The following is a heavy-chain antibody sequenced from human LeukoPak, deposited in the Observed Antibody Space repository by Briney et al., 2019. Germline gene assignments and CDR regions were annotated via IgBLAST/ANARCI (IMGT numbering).Heavy chain of an antibody. J-gene: IGHJ3*02. V-gene: IGHV1-18*01. CDR3: ARTFYDFWSGFSNYDSFHI. Sequence: ASVKVSCKASGYTFTNYGIIWVRQAPGRGLEWMGWNSAYNDNTNYAQKFQGRVTMTTDTSTNTAYMELRSLTSDDTAVYYCARTFYDFWSGFSNYDSFHIWGQGTLVTVSS. D-gene: IGHD3-3*01. CDR2: NSAYNDNT. CDR1: GYTFTNYG.